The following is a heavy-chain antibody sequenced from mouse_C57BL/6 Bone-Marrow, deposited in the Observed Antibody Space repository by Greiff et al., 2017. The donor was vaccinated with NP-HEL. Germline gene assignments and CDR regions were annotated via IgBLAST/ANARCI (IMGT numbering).Heavy chain of an antibody. V-gene: IGHV1-54*01. CDR3: ASLGLPPTRFDY. CDR2: INPGSGGT. CDR1: GYAFTNYL. Sequence: QVQLQQSGAELVRPGTSVKVSCKASGYAFTNYLIEWVKQRPGQGLEWIGVINPGSGGTNYNEKFKGKATLTADKSSSTAYMQLSSLTSEDSAVYFCASLGLPPTRFDYWGQGTTLTVSS. J-gene: IGHJ2*01. D-gene: IGHD2-10*01.